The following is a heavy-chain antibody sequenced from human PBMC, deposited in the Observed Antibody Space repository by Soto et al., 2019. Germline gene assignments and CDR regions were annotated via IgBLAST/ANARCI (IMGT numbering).Heavy chain of an antibody. J-gene: IGHJ6*02. D-gene: IGHD3-22*01. CDR2: IYYSGST. Sequence: SETLSLTCTVSGGSISSYYWSWIRQPPGKGLEWIGYIYYSGSTNYNPSLKSRVTISVDTSKNQFSLKLSSVTAADTAVYYCARDGLWGSGYYSYGMDVWGQGTTVTVSS. V-gene: IGHV4-59*01. CDR1: GGSISSYY. CDR3: ARDGLWGSGYYSYGMDV.